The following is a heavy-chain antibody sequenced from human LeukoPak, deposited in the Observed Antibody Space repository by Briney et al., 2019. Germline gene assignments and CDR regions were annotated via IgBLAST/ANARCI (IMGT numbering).Heavy chain of an antibody. CDR1: VFTVSSNY. D-gene: IGHD1-7*01. CDR3: AALHTGTFVDY. Sequence: PGGSLRLSCAVSVFTVSSNYMSWVRQAPGKGLEWVSVIYSGGSTYYADSVKGRFTISRDNSKNTLSLQMNSLRTEDTAVYYCAALHTGTFVDYWGQGTLVTVSS. J-gene: IGHJ4*02. V-gene: IGHV3-53*05. CDR2: IYSGGST.